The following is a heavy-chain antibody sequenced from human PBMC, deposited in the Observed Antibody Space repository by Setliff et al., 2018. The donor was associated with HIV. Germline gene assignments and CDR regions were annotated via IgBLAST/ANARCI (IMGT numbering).Heavy chain of an antibody. J-gene: IGHJ4*02. CDR1: GDSISSYY. D-gene: IGHD3-10*01. Sequence: PSETLSLTCTVSGDSISSYYWSWIRQAPGKGLEWIGYIYYSGSTNYNPSLKSRVTISADTSKNQFSLNLSSVTAAETAVYYCARVGYHGSGRYSFDYWGQGTRVTVSS. V-gene: IGHV4-59*08. CDR3: ARVGYHGSGRYSFDY. CDR2: IYYSGST.